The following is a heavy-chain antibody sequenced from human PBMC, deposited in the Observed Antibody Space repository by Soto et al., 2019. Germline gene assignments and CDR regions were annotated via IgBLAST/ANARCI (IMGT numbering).Heavy chain of an antibody. Sequence: PGGSLRLSCAASGFTFSSYAMSWVRQAPGKGLEWVSSISSSSSYIYYADSVKGRFTISRDNAKNSLYLQMNSLRAEDTAVYYCARGVWDSSGYYPNSWFDPWGQGTLVTVSS. D-gene: IGHD3-22*01. CDR3: ARGVWDSSGYYPNSWFDP. V-gene: IGHV3-21*01. J-gene: IGHJ5*02. CDR1: GFTFSSYA. CDR2: ISSSSSYI.